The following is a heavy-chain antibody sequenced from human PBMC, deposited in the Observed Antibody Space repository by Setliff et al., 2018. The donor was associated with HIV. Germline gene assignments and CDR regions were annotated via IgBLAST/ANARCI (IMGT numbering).Heavy chain of an antibody. CDR1: GYTFTSYF. CDR3: ARAGGGATDQAFDI. D-gene: IGHD2-2*01. J-gene: IGHJ3*02. Sequence: VASVKVSCKAFGYTFTSYFLHWVRQAPGQGLEWLGIIDPNGGATNNAQKLQGRLTVTTDTSTGTRYMELSNLRSDDSAVYYCARAGGGATDQAFDIWGQGTMVTVSS. V-gene: IGHV1-46*01. CDR2: IDPNGGAT.